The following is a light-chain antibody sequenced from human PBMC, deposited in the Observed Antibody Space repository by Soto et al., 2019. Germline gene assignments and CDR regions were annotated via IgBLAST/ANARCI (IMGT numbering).Light chain of an antibody. Sequence: EVVIKQSPATLSVSPGERATLSCRASQSVSSKLAWYQQKPGQAPRLLIYGASTRATGIPARFSGSGSGTEFTLTISSLQSEDFAVYYCQQYNNWPPWTFCQGTKVDI. CDR1: QSVSSK. CDR2: GAS. J-gene: IGKJ1*01. CDR3: QQYNNWPPWT. V-gene: IGKV3-15*01.